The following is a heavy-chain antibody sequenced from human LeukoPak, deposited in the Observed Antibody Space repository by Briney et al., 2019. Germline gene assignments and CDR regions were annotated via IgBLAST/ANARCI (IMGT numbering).Heavy chain of an antibody. V-gene: IGHV4-59*08. CDR2: IYYSGGT. Sequence: PSETLSLTCTVSGGAISSYYWSWIRQPPGKGLEWIGYIYYSGGTNYNPPLNSRVTISIDTSKNQFSLKLSSVTAADTAMYYCARRRYSSGTLDYWGQGTLVTVSS. J-gene: IGHJ4*02. CDR1: GGAISSYY. CDR3: ARRRYSSGTLDY. D-gene: IGHD6-19*01.